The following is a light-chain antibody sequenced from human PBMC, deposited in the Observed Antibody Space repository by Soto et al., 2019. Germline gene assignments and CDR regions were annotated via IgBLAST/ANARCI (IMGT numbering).Light chain of an antibody. J-gene: IGKJ3*01. CDR2: SAA. CDR1: QSLSKS. CDR3: QQNYISPPYT. Sequence: DIQMTQSPSSLSASVGDTVTITCRASQSLSKSLNWYQQKPGKAPKLLLYSAATLQNVVPSRFSGSGYGTDFTLTITSLQFEDFATYYCQQNYISPPYTFGPGTKVDI. V-gene: IGKV1-39*01.